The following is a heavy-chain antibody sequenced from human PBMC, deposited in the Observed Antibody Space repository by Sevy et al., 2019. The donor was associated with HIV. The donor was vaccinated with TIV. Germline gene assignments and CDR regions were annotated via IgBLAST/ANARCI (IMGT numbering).Heavy chain of an antibody. CDR1: GVSITTHS. CDR3: ARDMDNFYGMDV. Sequence: SETLSLTCTVSGVSITTHSWSWIRQPPGKGLEYIGYIYYNGNANYNPSFQSRVTISGDTSMNQLSLKLTSVTAADTAVYYCARDMDNFYGMDVWGQGTTVTVSS. V-gene: IGHV4-59*11. CDR2: IYYNGNA. J-gene: IGHJ6*02. D-gene: IGHD3-10*01.